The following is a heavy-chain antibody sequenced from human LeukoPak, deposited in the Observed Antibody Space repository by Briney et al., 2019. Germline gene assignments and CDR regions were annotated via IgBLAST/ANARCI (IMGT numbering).Heavy chain of an antibody. D-gene: IGHD3-22*01. CDR2: IIPIFGTA. Sequence: SVKVSCKASGGTFSSYAISWVRQAPGQGLEWMGGIIPIFGTANYAQKFQGRVTITADESTSTAYMELSSLRSEDTAVYYCARGDYDSSGYYFGTPLYYFDYWGQGTLVTVSS. CDR1: GGTFSSYA. V-gene: IGHV1-69*13. CDR3: ARGDYDSSGYYFGTPLYYFDY. J-gene: IGHJ4*02.